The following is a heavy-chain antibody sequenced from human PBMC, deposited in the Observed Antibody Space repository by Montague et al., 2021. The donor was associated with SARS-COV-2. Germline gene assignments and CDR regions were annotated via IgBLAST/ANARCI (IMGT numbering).Heavy chain of an antibody. V-gene: IGHV3-30-3*01. CDR2: ISYDGSNK. J-gene: IGHJ6*02. Sequence: SRSLSLSASGFTFSSYAMHWVRQAPGKGLEWVAVISYDGSNKYYADSVKGRFTISRDNSKNTLYLQMNSLRAEDTAVYYCARVLGGYYGMDVWGQGTTVTVSS. CDR3: ARVLGGYYGMDV. D-gene: IGHD2/OR15-2a*01. CDR1: GFTFSSYA.